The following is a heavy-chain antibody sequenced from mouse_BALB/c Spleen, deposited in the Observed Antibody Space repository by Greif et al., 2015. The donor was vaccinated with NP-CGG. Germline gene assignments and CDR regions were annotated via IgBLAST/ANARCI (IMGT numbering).Heavy chain of an antibody. Sequence: VMLVESGPGLVAPSQSLSLTCTVSGFSLTSYGVHWVRQPPGKGLEWLGVIWAGGSTNYNSALMSRLSISKDNSKSQVCLKMNSLQTDDTAMYYCARGDYQSSWFAYWGQGTLVTVSA. CDR3: ARGDYQSSWFAY. V-gene: IGHV2-9*02. CDR2: IWAGGST. J-gene: IGHJ3*01. CDR1: GFSLTSYG. D-gene: IGHD2-4*01.